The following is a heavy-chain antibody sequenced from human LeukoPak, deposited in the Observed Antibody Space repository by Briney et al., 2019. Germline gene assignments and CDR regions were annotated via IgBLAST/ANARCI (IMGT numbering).Heavy chain of an antibody. V-gene: IGHV3-64*01. D-gene: IGHD3-3*01. CDR2: ISSNGGST. Sequence: PGGSLRLSCAASGFTFSSYAMHWVRQAPGKGLEYVSAISSNGGSTYYANSVKGRFTISRDNSKNTLYLQMGSLRAEDMAVYYCARGPHYDFWSGYYTFNHDYWGQGTLVTVSS. J-gene: IGHJ4*02. CDR3: ARGPHYDFWSGYYTFNHDY. CDR1: GFTFSSYA.